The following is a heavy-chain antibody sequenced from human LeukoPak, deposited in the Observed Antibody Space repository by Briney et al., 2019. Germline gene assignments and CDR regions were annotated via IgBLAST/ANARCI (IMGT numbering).Heavy chain of an antibody. J-gene: IGHJ4*02. CDR2: INHSGST. CDR3: ATSGGTLGPTNYFAY. Sequence: SETLSLTCAVYGEXFSGYYCSWIRQPPGKGLKWIGEINHSGSTNYNPSLKSRVTISVDTSKNQFSLKLSSVTAADTAVYYCATSGGTLGPTNYFAYWGQGTLVTVSS. D-gene: IGHD3-16*01. V-gene: IGHV4-34*01. CDR1: GEXFSGYY.